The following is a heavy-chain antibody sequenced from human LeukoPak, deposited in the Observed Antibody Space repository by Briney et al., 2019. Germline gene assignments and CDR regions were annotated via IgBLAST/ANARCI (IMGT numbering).Heavy chain of an antibody. CDR3: AKGGYSYGPPLWD. CDR1: GFTFSSYG. J-gene: IGHJ4*02. Sequence: GRSPRLSCAASGFTFSSYGMHWVRQAPGKGLEWVAVISYDGSNKYYADSVKGRFTISRDNSKNTLYLQMNSLRAEDTAVYYCAKGGYSYGPPLWDWGQGTLVTVSS. V-gene: IGHV3-30*18. CDR2: ISYDGSNK. D-gene: IGHD5-18*01.